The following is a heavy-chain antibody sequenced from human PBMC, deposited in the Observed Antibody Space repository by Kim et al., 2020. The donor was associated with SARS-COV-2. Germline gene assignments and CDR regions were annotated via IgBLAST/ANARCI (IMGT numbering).Heavy chain of an antibody. J-gene: IGHJ6*02. D-gene: IGHD3-22*01. Sequence: SETLSLTCTVSGGSISSSSYYWGWIRQPPGKGLEWIGSIYYSGSTYYNPSLKSRVTISVDTSKNQFSLKLSSVTAADTAVYYCARLTYYYDSRSRDGMDVWGQGTTVTVSS. CDR2: IYYSGST. V-gene: IGHV4-39*01. CDR1: GGSISSSSYY. CDR3: ARLTYYYDSRSRDGMDV.